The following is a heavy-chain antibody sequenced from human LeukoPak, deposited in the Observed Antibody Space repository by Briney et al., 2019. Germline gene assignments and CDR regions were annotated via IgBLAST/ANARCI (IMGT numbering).Heavy chain of an antibody. CDR1: GFTFSSYW. CDR3: ARVSYDSSGYWMVGAFDI. J-gene: IGHJ3*02. V-gene: IGHV3-74*01. CDR2: INSDGSST. Sequence: GGSLRLSCAASGFTFSSYWMHWVRQAPGKGLVWVSRINSDGSSTSYADSVKGRFTISRDNAKNTLYLQMNSLRAEDTAVYYCARVSYDSSGYWMVGAFDIWGQGTMVTVSS. D-gene: IGHD3-22*01.